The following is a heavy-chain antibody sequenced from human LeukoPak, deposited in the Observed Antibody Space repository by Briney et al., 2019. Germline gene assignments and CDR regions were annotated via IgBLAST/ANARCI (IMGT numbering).Heavy chain of an antibody. Sequence: GASVKVSCKASGYTFTGYYMHWVRQAPGQGLEWMRWINPNSGGTNYPQKCQGRVTMTRDTSISTAYMELSRLRSDDTAVYYCARVPRYVDWLPPNNWFDPWGQGTLVTVSS. J-gene: IGHJ5*02. CDR3: ARVPRYVDWLPPNNWFDP. CDR2: INPNSGGT. D-gene: IGHD3-9*01. CDR1: GYTFTGYY. V-gene: IGHV1-2*02.